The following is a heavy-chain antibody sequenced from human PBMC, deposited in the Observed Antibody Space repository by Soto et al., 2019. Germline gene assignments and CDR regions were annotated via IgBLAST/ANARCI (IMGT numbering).Heavy chain of an antibody. CDR3: AKDRDQLLYFSPVDY. CDR1: GFTFSSYG. Sequence: HPGGSLRLSCAASGFTFSSYGMHWVRQAPGKGLEWVAVISYDGSNKYYADSVKGRFTISRDNSKNTLYLQMNSLRAEDTAVYYCAKDRDQLLYFSPVDYWGQGTLVTVSS. CDR2: ISYDGSNK. J-gene: IGHJ4*02. D-gene: IGHD2-2*02. V-gene: IGHV3-30*18.